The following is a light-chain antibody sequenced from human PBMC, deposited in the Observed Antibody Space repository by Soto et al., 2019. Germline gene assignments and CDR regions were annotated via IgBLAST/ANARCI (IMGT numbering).Light chain of an antibody. V-gene: IGLV1-44*01. CDR3: AAWDGSLNGYV. Sequence: QSVLPQPPSASGTPGQRVTISCSGSSSNIGSNTVNWYQQLPGTAPKLLIYSNNQRPSGVPDRFSGSKSGTSASLAISGLQSEDEADYCCAAWDGSLNGYVFGTGTKATVL. CDR2: SNN. J-gene: IGLJ1*01. CDR1: SSNIGSNT.